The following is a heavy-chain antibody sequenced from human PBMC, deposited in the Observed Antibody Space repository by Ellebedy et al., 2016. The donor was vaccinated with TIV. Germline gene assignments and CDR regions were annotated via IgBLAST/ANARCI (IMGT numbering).Heavy chain of an antibody. CDR1: GGSISSYY. D-gene: IGHD2/OR15-2a*01. Sequence: MPSETLSLTCTVSGGSISSYYWSWIRQPPGKGLEWIGYIYYSGSTNYNPSLKSRVTISVDTSKNQFSLKLSSVTAADTAVYYCAREDPQYDYGDYWGQGTLVTVSS. CDR3: AREDPQYDYGDY. J-gene: IGHJ4*02. V-gene: IGHV4-59*01. CDR2: IYYSGST.